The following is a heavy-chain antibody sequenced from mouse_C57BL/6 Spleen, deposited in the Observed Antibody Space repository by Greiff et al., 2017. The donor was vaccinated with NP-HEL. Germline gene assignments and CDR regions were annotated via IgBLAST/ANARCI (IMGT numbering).Heavy chain of an antibody. CDR1: GFTFTAYY. V-gene: IGHV7-3*01. Sequence: EVMLVESGGGLVQPGGSLSLSCAASGFTFTAYYMSWVRQPPGKALEWLGFIRNKANGYTTEYSASVKGPFTISRGNSQTILYLQMNALRAEDSATYYCARFLWVFDYWGQGTTLTVSS. CDR3: ARFLWVFDY. D-gene: IGHD6-1*01. J-gene: IGHJ2*01. CDR2: IRNKANGYTT.